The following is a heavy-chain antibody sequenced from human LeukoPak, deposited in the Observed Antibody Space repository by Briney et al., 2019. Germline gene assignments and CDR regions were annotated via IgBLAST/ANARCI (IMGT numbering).Heavy chain of an antibody. J-gene: IGHJ4*02. CDR2: IYYTGST. V-gene: IGHV4-59*01. CDR3: ARVGATGSGDFDY. CDR1: GGSISRYY. D-gene: IGHD1-26*01. Sequence: SETLSLTCTVSGGSISRYYWSWIRQPPGKGLEWIGYIYYTGSTNYNPSLKSRVTISVDTSKNQFSLKLNSVTAADTAVYYCARVGATGSGDFDYWGQGTLVTVSS.